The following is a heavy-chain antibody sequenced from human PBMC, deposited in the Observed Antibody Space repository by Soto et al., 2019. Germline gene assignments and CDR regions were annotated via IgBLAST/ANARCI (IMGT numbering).Heavy chain of an antibody. J-gene: IGHJ2*01. D-gene: IGHD3-9*01. CDR3: ARESHDMLTGPPWVWYFDL. Sequence: QVQLQQWGAGPLRPLETLSLTCGVSGGSFSGYYWAWIRQSPGKGLEWIGEINDRGSINYNPSLKSRVSIPVDTSKTHYSLNLRSVTAADTAVYYCARESHDMLTGPPWVWYFDLWGRGTLVTVSS. CDR2: INDRGSI. CDR1: GGSFSGYY. V-gene: IGHV4-34*01.